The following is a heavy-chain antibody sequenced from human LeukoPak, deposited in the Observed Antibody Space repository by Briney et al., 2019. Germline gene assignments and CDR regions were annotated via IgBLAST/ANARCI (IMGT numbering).Heavy chain of an antibody. J-gene: IGHJ4*02. D-gene: IGHD6-19*01. CDR3: ARLTRSGPGN. V-gene: IGHV4-30-4*08. CDR1: GGSISSGDYC. Sequence: SETLSLTCTVSGGSISSGDYCWSWIRQPPGKGLEWIGYIYYSGSTYYNPSLKSRVTISVDTSKNQFSLKLSSVTAADTAVYYCARLTRSGPGNWGQGTLVTVSS. CDR2: IYYSGST.